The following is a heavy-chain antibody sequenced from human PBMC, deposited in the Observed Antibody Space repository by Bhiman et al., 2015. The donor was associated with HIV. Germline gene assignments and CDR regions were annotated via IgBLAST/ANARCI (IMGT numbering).Heavy chain of an antibody. CDR1: GFSFSAYE. D-gene: IGHD6-13*01. CDR3: VRGLVAVVPSGTKYLREAFDI. CDR2: INYSGGGDTR. J-gene: IGHJ3*02. Sequence: VQLEESGGGLIQPGGSLRLSCVASGFSFSAYEMHWVRQAPGKGLEWISYINYSGGGDTRYYADSVQGRFTISRDHAKNSLFLQMSSLRVEDTALYYCVRGLVAVVPSGTKYLREAFDIWGQGTMVAVSS. V-gene: IGHV3-48*03.